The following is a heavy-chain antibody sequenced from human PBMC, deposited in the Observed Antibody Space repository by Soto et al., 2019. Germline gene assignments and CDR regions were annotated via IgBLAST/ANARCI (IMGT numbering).Heavy chain of an antibody. J-gene: IGHJ3*02. CDR3: ARDRHDYVRGSYRYRAFDI. Sequence: GASVKVSCKASGGTFSSYAISWVRQAPGQGLEWVGGIIPIFGTANYAQKFQGRVTITADESTSTAYMELSSLRSEDTAVYYCARDRHDYVRGSYRYRAFDIWGQGTMGTV. CDR1: GGTFSSYA. CDR2: IIPIFGTA. D-gene: IGHD3-16*02. V-gene: IGHV1-69*13.